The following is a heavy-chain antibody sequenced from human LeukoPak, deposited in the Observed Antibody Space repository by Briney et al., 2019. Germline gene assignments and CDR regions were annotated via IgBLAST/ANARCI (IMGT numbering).Heavy chain of an antibody. CDR1: GYTFTSYY. V-gene: IGHV1-2*02. J-gene: IGHJ3*02. CDR3: AGLYYDILTGYQEAFDI. D-gene: IGHD3-9*01. CDR2: INPNSGGT. Sequence: GASVKVSCKASGYTFTSYYMHWVRQAPGQGLEWMGWINPNSGGTNYAQKFQGRVTMTRDTSISTAYMELSRLRSDDTAVYYCAGLYYDILTGYQEAFDIWGQGTMVTVSS.